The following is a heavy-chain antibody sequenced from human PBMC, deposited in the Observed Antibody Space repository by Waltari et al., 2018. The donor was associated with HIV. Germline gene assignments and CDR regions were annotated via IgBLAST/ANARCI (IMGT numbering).Heavy chain of an antibody. Sequence: QVQLQQWGAGLLKPSETLSLTCAVYGGSCSGYYWSWIRQPPGKGLEWIGEINHSGSTNYNSSLKSRVTISVDTSKNQFSLKLSSVTAADTAVYYCATVFRYCSGGSCYVYKYYFDYWGQGTLVTVSS. CDR1: GGSCSGYY. CDR2: INHSGST. V-gene: IGHV4-34*01. CDR3: ATVFRYCSGGSCYVYKYYFDY. D-gene: IGHD2-15*01. J-gene: IGHJ4*02.